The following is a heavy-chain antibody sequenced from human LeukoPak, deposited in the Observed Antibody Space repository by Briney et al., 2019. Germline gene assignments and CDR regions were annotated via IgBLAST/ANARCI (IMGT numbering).Heavy chain of an antibody. D-gene: IGHD3-3*01. CDR3: ARDLTTYYDFWSGPIGGAFDI. Sequence: GGSLRLSCAASGFTFSSYWMHWVRQALGKGLVWVSRINSDGSSTSYADSVKGRFTISRDNAKNTLYLQMNSLRAEDTAVYYCARDLTTYYDFWSGPIGGAFDIWGQGTMVTVSS. CDR1: GFTFSSYW. V-gene: IGHV3-74*01. CDR2: INSDGSST. J-gene: IGHJ3*02.